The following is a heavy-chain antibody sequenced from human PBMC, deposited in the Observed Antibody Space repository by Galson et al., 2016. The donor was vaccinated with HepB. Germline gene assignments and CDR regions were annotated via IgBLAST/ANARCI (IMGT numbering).Heavy chain of an antibody. D-gene: IGHD3-10*01. CDR3: SNHYGSGTYYEFDP. V-gene: IGHV3-11*01. CDR2: ISSSGRTI. J-gene: IGHJ5*02. Sequence: SLRLSCAASGFSFNDYYMNWIRQAPGKGLEWVSYISSSGRTIYYADSVKGRFTISRDNAKNSLYLQMNSLKTEDTAVYYCSNHYGSGTYYEFDPWGQGTPVTVSS. CDR1: GFSFNDYY.